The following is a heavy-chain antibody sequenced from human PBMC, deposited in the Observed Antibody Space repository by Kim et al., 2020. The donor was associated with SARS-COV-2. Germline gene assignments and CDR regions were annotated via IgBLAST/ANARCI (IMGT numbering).Heavy chain of an antibody. J-gene: IGHJ3*02. CDR3: TTLPAASIRSDAPNI. CDR2: IVVGSSKT. V-gene: IGHV1-58*01. Sequence: SVKVSCKASGFTFTRSAVQWVRQARGQGLEWIGWIVVGSSKTNYAQEFHERVIISRDMSTSTTYMELSSLRSEDTAVYYCTTLPAASIRSDAPNIWGQGTMVTVSS. D-gene: IGHD2-2*01. CDR1: GFTFTRSA.